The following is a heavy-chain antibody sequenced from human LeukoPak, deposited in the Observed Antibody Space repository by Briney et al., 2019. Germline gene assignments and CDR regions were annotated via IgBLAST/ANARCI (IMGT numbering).Heavy chain of an antibody. CDR1: GFTFSDFG. V-gene: IGHV3-33*01. CDR3: ARDYFDSGAFYSDAFDI. Sequence: GGSLRLSCAASGFTFSDFGMHWVRQAPGKGLEWLAFIWYDGTRKYYADSVKGRFTISRDNTKNSLDLQMNSLRAEDTAVYYCARDYFDSGAFYSDAFDIWGQGTMVTVSS. D-gene: IGHD3-22*01. CDR2: IWYDGTRK. J-gene: IGHJ3*02.